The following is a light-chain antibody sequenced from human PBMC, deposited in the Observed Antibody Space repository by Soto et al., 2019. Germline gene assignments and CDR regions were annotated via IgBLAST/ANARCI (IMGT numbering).Light chain of an antibody. J-gene: IGKJ4*01. CDR1: RSVSSN. CDR3: QEGTYWPA. Sequence: EIVMTQSPATLSVSPGARATLSCRASRSVSSNLAWYQQRPGQAPRLLIYGASTRATGIPARCSGSVSGTDFTLTISSLEPEDFAVYYCQEGTYWPAFGGGTKVEIK. CDR2: GAS. V-gene: IGKV3-15*01.